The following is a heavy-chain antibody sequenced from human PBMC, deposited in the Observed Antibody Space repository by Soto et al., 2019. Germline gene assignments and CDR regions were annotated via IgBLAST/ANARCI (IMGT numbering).Heavy chain of an antibody. D-gene: IGHD1-1*01. CDR1: GGSVNSRSYY. V-gene: IGHV4-61*01. Sequence: SETLSLTFSLSGGSVNSRSYYWSWIRQPPGKGLEWIGHIYYTGTTSYNPSLKSRVIISVDMSKNQFSLKLTSVTAADTAVYFCARDARDHDDLGGYYYYDMGVWGQGTTFTVCS. J-gene: IGHJ6*01. CDR3: ARDARDHDDLGGYYYYDMGV. CDR2: IYYTGTT.